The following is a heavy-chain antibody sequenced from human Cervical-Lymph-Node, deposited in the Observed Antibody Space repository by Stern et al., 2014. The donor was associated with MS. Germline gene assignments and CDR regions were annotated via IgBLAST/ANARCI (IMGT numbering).Heavy chain of an antibody. CDR3: ARQQYSSGLGY. CDR1: GGSISSSSYY. V-gene: IGHV4-39*01. D-gene: IGHD6-19*01. J-gene: IGHJ4*02. CDR2: IYYSGST. Sequence: QLQLQESGPGLVKPSETLSLTCTVSGGSISSSSYYWGWIRQPPGKGLEWIGSIYYSGSTYYNPSLKSRVTISVDTSKNQFPLKLSSVTAADTAVYYCARQQYSSGLGYWGQGTLVTVSS.